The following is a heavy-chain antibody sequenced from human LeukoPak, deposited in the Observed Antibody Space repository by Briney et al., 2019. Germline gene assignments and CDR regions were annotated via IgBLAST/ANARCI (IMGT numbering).Heavy chain of an antibody. Sequence: PGGSLRLSCAASGFTFSSYGMHWVRQAPGKGLEWVAVISYDGSNKYYADSVKGRFTISRDNSKNTLYLQMNSLRAEDTAVYYCAKVAGGWELSNYFDYWGQGTLVTVSS. CDR1: GFTFSSYG. CDR2: ISYDGSNK. V-gene: IGHV3-30*18. J-gene: IGHJ4*02. D-gene: IGHD3-16*02. CDR3: AKVAGGWELSNYFDY.